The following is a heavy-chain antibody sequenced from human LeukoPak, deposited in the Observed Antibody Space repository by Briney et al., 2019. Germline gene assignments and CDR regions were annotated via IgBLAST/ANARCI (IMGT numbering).Heavy chain of an antibody. CDR1: GFTFDDYA. CDR3: RRDILPNYSGSGRYSDY. V-gene: IGHV3-43*02. CDR2: ISGDGGST. D-gene: IGHD3-10*01. J-gene: IGHJ4*02. Sequence: GGSLRLSCAASGFTFDDYAMHWVRQAPGKGLEWVSHISGDGGSTYYADSVKGRFTISRDNSKNSLYLQMNSLRTEDTALYYFRRDILPNYSGSGRYSDYLGRGRLAAVS.